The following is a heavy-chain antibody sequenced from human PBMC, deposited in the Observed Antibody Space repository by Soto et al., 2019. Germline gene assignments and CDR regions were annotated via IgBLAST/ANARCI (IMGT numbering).Heavy chain of an antibody. CDR3: AKSRWTISLLEEEAI. J-gene: IGHJ4*02. CDR2: VFPIFGTP. D-gene: IGHD2-15*01. Sequence: QVQLVQSGAEVKKPGSSVKVSCKSSGGTFGSYAISWVRQAPGQGLEWMGGVFPIFGTPHYEQKFHGRVTITADIPTSTAYLELSSLKSADTDVYYCAKSRWTISLLEEEAIWGQGTLVTVSS. CDR1: GGTFGSYA. V-gene: IGHV1-69*06.